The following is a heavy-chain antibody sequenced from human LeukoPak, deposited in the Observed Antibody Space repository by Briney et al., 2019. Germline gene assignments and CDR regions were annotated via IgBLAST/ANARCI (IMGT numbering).Heavy chain of an antibody. CDR2: IYHSGST. D-gene: IGHD6-13*01. CDR1: GGSISSGGYY. Sequence: SETLSLTCTVSGGSISSGGYYWSWIRQPPGKGLEWIGYIYHSGSTYYNPSLKSRVTISVDRSKNQFSLKLSSVPAADTAVYYCARDWSAAGTSDYWGQGTLVTVSS. V-gene: IGHV4-30-2*01. J-gene: IGHJ4*02. CDR3: ARDWSAAGTSDY.